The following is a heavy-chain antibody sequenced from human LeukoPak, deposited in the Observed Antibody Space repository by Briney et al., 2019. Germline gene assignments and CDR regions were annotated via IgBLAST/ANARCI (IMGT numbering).Heavy chain of an antibody. CDR2: IYYSGST. Sequence: PSETLSLTCTVSGGSISSYYWSWIRQPPGKGLEWIGYIYYSGSTNYTPSLKSRVTISVDTSKNQFSLKLSSVTAADTAVYYCARGRFGAVAGTYYYYYYMDVWGKGTTVTVSS. V-gene: IGHV4-59*01. D-gene: IGHD6-19*01. CDR3: ARGRFGAVAGTYYYYYYMDV. J-gene: IGHJ6*03. CDR1: GGSISSYY.